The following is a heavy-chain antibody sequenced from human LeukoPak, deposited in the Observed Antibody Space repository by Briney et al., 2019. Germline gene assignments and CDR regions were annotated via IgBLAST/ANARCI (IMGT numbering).Heavy chain of an antibody. J-gene: IGHJ6*03. CDR2: IRQDGSEK. CDR3: ARVRWELLIYYYYYYTDV. V-gene: IGHV3-7*01. CDR1: GFTFSSYW. D-gene: IGHD1-26*01. Sequence: GGSLRLSCVASGFTFSSYWMSWVRQAPGKGLEWVANIRQDGSEKYYVDSVKGRFTISRDNAKNSLYLQMNSLRAEDTAVYYCARVRWELLIYYYYYYTDVWGKGTAVTISS.